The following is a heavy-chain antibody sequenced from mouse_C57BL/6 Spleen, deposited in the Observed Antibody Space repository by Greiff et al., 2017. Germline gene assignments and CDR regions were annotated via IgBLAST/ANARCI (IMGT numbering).Heavy chain of an antibody. CDR3: TGYYSNYHAMDY. D-gene: IGHD2-5*01. J-gene: IGHJ4*01. Sequence: EVQLQESGGGLVQPGGSMKLSCVASGFTFSNYWMNWVRQSPEKGLEWVAQIRLKSDNYATHYAVSVKGRFTISRDYSTSGVYLQMTHLRAQGTGIYYCTGYYSNYHAMDYWGQGTSVTVSS. CDR1: GFTFSNYW. CDR2: IRLKSDNYAT. V-gene: IGHV6-3*01.